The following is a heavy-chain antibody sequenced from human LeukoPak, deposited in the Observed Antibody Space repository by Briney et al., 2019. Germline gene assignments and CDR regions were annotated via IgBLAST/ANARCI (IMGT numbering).Heavy chain of an antibody. J-gene: IGHJ4*02. CDR1: GASISNYY. V-gene: IGHV4-59*08. D-gene: IGHD2-21*02. CDR2: MLYSGST. CDR3: ARHVDCGGDCADA. Sequence: SETLSLTCTVSGASISNYYWSWIRQSPGKGLEWIGYMLYSGSTNQNPSLRSRVTISVDTSKNQVSLKLSSVTAADTAVYYCARHVDCGGDCADAWGQGTLVTVSS.